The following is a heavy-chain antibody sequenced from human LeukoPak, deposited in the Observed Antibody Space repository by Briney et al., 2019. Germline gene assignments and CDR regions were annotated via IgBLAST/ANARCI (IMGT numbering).Heavy chain of an antibody. Sequence: GGSLRLSCAASGFTFSNYAMSWVRQAPGKGLEWVSAISSGGGSTYYADSVKGRFIISRDNSKSTLYLQMNSLRAEDTALYYCARILGSYWTPGYDYWCQGTLVTVSS. CDR3: ARILGSYWTPGYDY. V-gene: IGHV3-23*01. CDR2: ISSGGGST. J-gene: IGHJ4*02. D-gene: IGHD1-26*01. CDR1: GFTFSNYA.